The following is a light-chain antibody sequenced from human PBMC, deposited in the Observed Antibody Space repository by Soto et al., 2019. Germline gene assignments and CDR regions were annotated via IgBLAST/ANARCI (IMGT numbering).Light chain of an antibody. J-gene: IGLJ3*02. V-gene: IGLV2-14*01. CDR3: SSYTGSNTGV. CDR2: EVT. CDR1: SSDVGGYNY. Sequence: QSALTQPASVSGSPGQSITISCTGTSSDVGGYNYVSWYQQHPGKAPKLMIYEVTNRPSGVSNRFSGSKSGNTASLTISGLQADDEADYYCSSYTGSNTGVFGGGTKLTVL.